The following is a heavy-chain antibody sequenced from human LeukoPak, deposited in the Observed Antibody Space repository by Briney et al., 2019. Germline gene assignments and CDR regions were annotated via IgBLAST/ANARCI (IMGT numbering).Heavy chain of an antibody. Sequence: ASVKVSCKASGYTFTSYYMHWVRRAPGQGLEWMGIINPSGGSTSYAQKFQGRVTMTRDMSTSTVYMELSSLRSEDTAVYYCARDPVAGTRGRDYWGQGTLVTVSS. D-gene: IGHD6-19*01. J-gene: IGHJ4*02. V-gene: IGHV1-46*01. CDR1: GYTFTSYY. CDR2: INPSGGST. CDR3: ARDPVAGTRGRDY.